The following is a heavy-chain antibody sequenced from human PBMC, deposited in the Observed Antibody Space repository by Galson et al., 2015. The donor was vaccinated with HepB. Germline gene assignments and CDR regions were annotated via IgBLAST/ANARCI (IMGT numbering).Heavy chain of an antibody. J-gene: IGHJ6*02. CDR1: GFTFSSYA. CDR3: ARDRRGRHHYYDSSGYYPPSSYYYGMDV. Sequence: SLRLSCAASGFTFSSYAMHWVRQAPGKGLEWVAVISYDGSNKYYADSVKGRFTISRDNSKNTLYLQMNSLRAEDTAVYYCARDRRGRHHYYDSSGYYPPSSYYYGMDVWGQGTTVTVSS. V-gene: IGHV3-30*04. D-gene: IGHD3-22*01. CDR2: ISYDGSNK.